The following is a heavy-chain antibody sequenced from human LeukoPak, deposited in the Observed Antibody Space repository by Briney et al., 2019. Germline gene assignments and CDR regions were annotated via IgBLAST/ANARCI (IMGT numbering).Heavy chain of an antibody. V-gene: IGHV3-33*01. D-gene: IGHD3-10*01. CDR2: IWYDGSNK. CDR1: GFTFSSYG. Sequence: GGSLRLSCAASGFTFSSYGMHWVRQAPGKGLEWVAAIWYDGSNKYYADSVKGRFTISRDNSKNTLYLQMNSLRAEDTAVYYCARDCYYGSGSCLDYWSQGTLVTVSS. CDR3: ARDCYYGSGSCLDY. J-gene: IGHJ4*02.